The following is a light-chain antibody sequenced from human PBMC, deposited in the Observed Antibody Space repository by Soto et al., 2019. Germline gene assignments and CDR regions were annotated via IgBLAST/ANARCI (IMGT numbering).Light chain of an antibody. CDR1: DIISTC. Sequence: DTQMTQSPSTLSASVGDRVTISCRDSDIISTCLAWDQQKPGKAPNLLIQKSYSLESGAPSRFSGSGSGTEFTLNISRLQPDDLATYYCQKDTAYPLTFVWGTQVEIK. V-gene: IGKV1-5*03. CDR3: QKDTAYPLT. CDR2: KSY. J-gene: IGKJ4*01.